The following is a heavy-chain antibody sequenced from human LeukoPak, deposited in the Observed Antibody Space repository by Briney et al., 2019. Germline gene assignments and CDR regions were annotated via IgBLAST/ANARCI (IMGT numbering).Heavy chain of an antibody. D-gene: IGHD3-10*01. Sequence: ASVKVSCKASGYTFTSYGITWVRQAPGQGLEWMGWINAYNGNPHYAQKLQGRVTMTTDTSTGTAYTELRSLRSDDTAVYYCARGSSVYDYWGQGTLVTVSS. CDR3: ARGSSVYDY. CDR1: GYTFTSYG. V-gene: IGHV1-18*01. CDR2: INAYNGNP. J-gene: IGHJ4*02.